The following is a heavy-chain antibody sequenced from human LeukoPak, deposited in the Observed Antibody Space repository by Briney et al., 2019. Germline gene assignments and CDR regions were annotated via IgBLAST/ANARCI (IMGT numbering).Heavy chain of an antibody. D-gene: IGHD5-24*01. J-gene: IGHJ4*02. V-gene: IGHV4-34*01. CDR1: GGSFSAYY. CDR3: AGIELATTKFAH. CDR2: ISHTGST. Sequence: SETLSLTCAVYGGSFSAYYWTWIRQPPGKGLEWIGEISHTGSTNYNPSLKSRVTISVDSSQTQFSLKARSVTAADTAVYYCAGIELATTKFAHWGQGTLVAVSS.